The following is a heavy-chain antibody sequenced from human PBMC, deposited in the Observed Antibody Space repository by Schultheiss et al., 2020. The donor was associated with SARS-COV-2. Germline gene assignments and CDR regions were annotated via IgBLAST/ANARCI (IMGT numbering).Heavy chain of an antibody. CDR1: GFTFSSYAM. CDR3: ARLIGGDPYTPDW. CDR2: IYHSGST. V-gene: IGHV4-4*02. Sequence: GSLRLSCAASGFTFSSYAMSWVRQAPGKGLEWIGEIYHSGSTNYNPSLKSRVTISVDKSKNQFSLKVTSMTAADTAVYYCARLIGGDPYTPDWWGQGTLVTVSS. D-gene: IGHD3-9*01. J-gene: IGHJ4*02.